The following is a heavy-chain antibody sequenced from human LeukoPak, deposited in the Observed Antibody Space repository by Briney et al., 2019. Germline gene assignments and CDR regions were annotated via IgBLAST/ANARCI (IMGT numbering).Heavy chain of an antibody. D-gene: IGHD2-15*01. CDR1: GYTFTSYD. Sequence: ASVKVPCKASGYTFTSYDINWVRQATGQGLEWMGWMNPNSGNTGYAQKFQGRVTMTRNTSISTAYMELSSLRSEDTAVYYCARVNIVVVVAATSLENWFDPWGQGTLVTVSS. V-gene: IGHV1-8*01. CDR2: MNPNSGNT. CDR3: ARVNIVVVVAATSLENWFDP. J-gene: IGHJ5*02.